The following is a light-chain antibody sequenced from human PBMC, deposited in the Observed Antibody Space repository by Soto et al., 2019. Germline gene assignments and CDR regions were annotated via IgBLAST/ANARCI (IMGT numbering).Light chain of an antibody. Sequence: EIVMTQSPATLSVSPGERATLSCRASQSVSSNLAWYQQKPGQAPRLLIYGASTRATGIPARFSGSGSGTEFTLTISSLQSEDFAVDYCKQYNNWLGTFGQGTKVEIE. CDR2: GAS. V-gene: IGKV3-15*01. J-gene: IGKJ1*01. CDR3: KQYNNWLGT. CDR1: QSVSSN.